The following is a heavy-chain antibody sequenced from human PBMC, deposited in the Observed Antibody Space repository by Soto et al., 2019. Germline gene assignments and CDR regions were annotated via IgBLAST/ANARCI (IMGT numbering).Heavy chain of an antibody. D-gene: IGHD2-2*01. V-gene: IGHV3-48*01. CDR2: ISSSSSTI. CDR3: ARDQSGDIVVVPAAMPDYYYYYMDV. J-gene: IGHJ6*03. CDR1: GFTFSSYS. Sequence: GGSLRLCCAASGFTFSSYSMNWVRQAPGKGLEWVSYISSSSSTIYYADSVKGRFTISRDNAKNSLYLQMNSLRAEDTAVYYCARDQSGDIVVVPAAMPDYYYYYMDVWGKGTTVTVSS.